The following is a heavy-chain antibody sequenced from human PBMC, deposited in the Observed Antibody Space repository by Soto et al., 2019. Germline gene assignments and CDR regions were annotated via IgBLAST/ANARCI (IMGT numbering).Heavy chain of an antibody. J-gene: IGHJ3*02. V-gene: IGHV1-18*01. Sequence: ASVKVSCKASGYTFTSYGISWVRQAPGQGLEWIGWIGAYNGNTNYAQKLQGRVTMTTDTSTSTAYMELRSLRSDDTAVYYCARDSTNLGAFDIWGQGTMVTVSS. CDR2: IGAYNGNT. D-gene: IGHD5-12*01. CDR3: ARDSTNLGAFDI. CDR1: GYTFTSYG.